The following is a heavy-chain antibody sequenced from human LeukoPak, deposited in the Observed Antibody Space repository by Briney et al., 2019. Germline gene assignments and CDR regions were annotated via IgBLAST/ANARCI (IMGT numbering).Heavy chain of an antibody. V-gene: IGHV4-30-2*01. CDR1: GGSISSGGYS. J-gene: IGHJ5*02. CDR2: IYHSGST. Sequence: SETLSLTCAVSGGSISSGGYSWSWIRQPPGKGLEWIGYIYHSGSTYYNPSLKSRVTISVDRSKNQFSLKLSSVTAADTAVYYCARVEARYDFWSGYLVNNWFDPWGQGTLVTVPS. CDR3: ARVEARYDFWSGYLVNNWFDP. D-gene: IGHD3-3*01.